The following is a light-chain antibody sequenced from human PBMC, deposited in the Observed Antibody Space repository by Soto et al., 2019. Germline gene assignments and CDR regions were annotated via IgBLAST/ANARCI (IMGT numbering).Light chain of an antibody. J-gene: IGLJ3*02. CDR3: QVWDGDSDHRV. Sequence: SYVLTQPHSVSVAPGQTARITCGGNDIGRKSVHWYQQKAGQAPVLVVYDDSDRPSGIPERISGSNSGNTATLTISRVAAGDEADYYCQVWDGDSDHRVFGGGTKLTVL. CDR2: DDS. V-gene: IGLV3-21*02. CDR1: DIGRKS.